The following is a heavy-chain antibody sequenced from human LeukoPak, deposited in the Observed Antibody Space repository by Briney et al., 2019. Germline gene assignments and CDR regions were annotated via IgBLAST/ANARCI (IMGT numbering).Heavy chain of an antibody. CDR1: GGSISSSTYY. Sequence: PSEALSLTCTVSGGSISSSTYYWGWIRQPPGKGLEWIGSVYYGGSTYYSPSLKSRVTISVDTSKNQFSLKLSSVTAADTAVYFCARAERYSGSFDYWGQGALVTVSS. J-gene: IGHJ4*02. V-gene: IGHV4-39*07. D-gene: IGHD1-26*01. CDR3: ARAERYSGSFDY. CDR2: VYYGGST.